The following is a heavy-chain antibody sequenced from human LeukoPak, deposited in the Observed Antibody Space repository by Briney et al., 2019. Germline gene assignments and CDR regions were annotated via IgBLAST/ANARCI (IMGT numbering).Heavy chain of an antibody. CDR3: ARDTRYYDNSGYYYFDY. CDR1: GASISSYY. D-gene: IGHD3-22*01. J-gene: IGHJ4*02. CDR2: MHYSGST. Sequence: SETLSLTCTVSGASISSYYWNWIRQPPGKGLEWIGYMHYSGSTNYNPSLKSRVTISVDTSKHQFSLKLNSVSSADTAVYYCARDTRYYDNSGYYYFDYWGRGTLVTVSS. V-gene: IGHV4-59*01.